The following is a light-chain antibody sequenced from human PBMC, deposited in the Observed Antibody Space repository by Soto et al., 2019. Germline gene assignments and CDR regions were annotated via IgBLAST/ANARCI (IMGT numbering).Light chain of an antibody. J-gene: IGLJ1*01. Sequence: QSALTQPASVSGSPGQSITISCTGTSSDVGYYNLVSWYQQHPGKAPKLMIYDVSKRPSGVSDRFAGSKSGNTASLTISGLQAEDEAEYYCRSYAGSSFYVFGTGTKVTVL. CDR3: RSYAGSSFYV. V-gene: IGLV2-23*02. CDR2: DVS. CDR1: SSDVGYYNL.